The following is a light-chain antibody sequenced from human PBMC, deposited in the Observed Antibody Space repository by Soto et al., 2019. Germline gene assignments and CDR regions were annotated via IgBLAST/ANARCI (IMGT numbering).Light chain of an antibody. V-gene: IGKV3-20*01. J-gene: IGKJ1*01. CDR3: QQYGSSPRT. CDR2: GAS. CDR1: QSDSSSY. Sequence: EIVLTQSPGTLFLSPGERATLSCRASQSDSSSYLAWYQQKPGQAPRLLIYGASSRATGIPDRFSGSGSGTDFTLTISRLEPEDFAVYYCQQYGSSPRTFGQGTKVEIK.